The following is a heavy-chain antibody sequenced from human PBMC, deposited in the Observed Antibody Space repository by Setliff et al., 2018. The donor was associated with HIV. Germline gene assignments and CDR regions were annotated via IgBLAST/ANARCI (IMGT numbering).Heavy chain of an antibody. D-gene: IGHD5-12*01. J-gene: IGHJ4*02. CDR2: ISTHSGYT. CDR3: ARGKTWLRFLDY. CDR1: GYTFNNYG. V-gene: IGHV1-18*01. Sequence: GASVKVSCKASGYTFNNYGISRVRQAPGQGLEWMGWISTHSGYTNYAQNVQGRVTVTMDTSTSTAYMELRSLKSDDTAVYYCARGKTWLRFLDYWGQGTLVTVSS.